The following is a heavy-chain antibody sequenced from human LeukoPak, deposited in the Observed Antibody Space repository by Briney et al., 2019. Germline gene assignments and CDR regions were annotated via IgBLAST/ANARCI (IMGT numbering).Heavy chain of an antibody. J-gene: IGHJ4*02. CDR3: ARYQLLSPYYFDF. Sequence: KPSETLSLTCTVSGGSISSYYWSWIRQPPGKGLEWIGYIYYSGSTNYNPSLKSRVTISVDTSKNQFFLKLSSVTAADTAVYYCARYQLLSPYYFDFWGQGTLVTVSS. CDR2: IYYSGST. CDR1: GGSISSYY. D-gene: IGHD2-2*01. V-gene: IGHV4-59*01.